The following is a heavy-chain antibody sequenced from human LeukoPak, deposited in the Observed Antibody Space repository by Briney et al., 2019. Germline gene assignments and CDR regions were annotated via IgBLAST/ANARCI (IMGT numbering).Heavy chain of an antibody. V-gene: IGHV1-2*02. CDR2: INPNSGGT. J-gene: IGHJ4*02. CDR3: AREILPGDFWSGYIDY. D-gene: IGHD3-3*01. CDR1: GYTFTGYY. Sequence: ASVKVSCKASGYTFTGYYMHWVRQAPGQGLEWMGWINPNSGGTNYARKFQGRVTMTRDTSISTAYMELSRLRSDDTAVYYCAREILPGDFWSGYIDYWGQGTLVTVSS.